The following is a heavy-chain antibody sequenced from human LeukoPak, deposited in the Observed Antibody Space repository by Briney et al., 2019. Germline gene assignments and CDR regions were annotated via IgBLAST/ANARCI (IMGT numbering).Heavy chain of an antibody. CDR1: GYTFTSYG. D-gene: IGHD2-2*01. J-gene: IGHJ4*02. CDR2: ISAYNGNT. CDR3: ARIWYCSSTSCSPFDY. Sequence: ASVKVSCKASGYTFTSYGISWVRQAPGQGLEWMGWISAYNGNTNYARKLQGRVTMTTDTSTSTAYMELRSLRSDDTAVYYCARIWYCSSTSCSPFDYWGQGTLVTVSS. V-gene: IGHV1-18*01.